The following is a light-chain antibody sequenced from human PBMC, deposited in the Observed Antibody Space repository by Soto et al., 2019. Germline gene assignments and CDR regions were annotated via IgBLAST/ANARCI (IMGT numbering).Light chain of an antibody. J-gene: IGKJ4*01. Sequence: EIVLTHSPATLSSFPGDRVTLSFSSSQSVSSSYLAWYQQKPGQAPRLLIYGASSRATGIPDRFSGSGSGTDFTLTISRLEPEDFAVYYCQQYVTSPLTFGGGTKVDIK. V-gene: IGKV3-20*01. CDR2: GAS. CDR3: QQYVTSPLT. CDR1: QSVSSSY.